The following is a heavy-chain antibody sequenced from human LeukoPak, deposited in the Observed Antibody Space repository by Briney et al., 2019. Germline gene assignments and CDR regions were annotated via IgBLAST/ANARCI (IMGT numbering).Heavy chain of an antibody. D-gene: IGHD2-2*02. Sequence: SETLSLTCTVSGGSISPHYWSWIRQVPGKGLERIGYIYYSGSTNYNPSLKSRVTISVDSSKNQFSLKLSSVTAADTAVYYCARGGGIYCSSTSCYTNWFDPWGQGTLVTVSS. CDR3: ARGGGIYCSSTSCYTNWFDP. V-gene: IGHV4-59*11. J-gene: IGHJ5*02. CDR1: GGSISPHY. CDR2: IYYSGST.